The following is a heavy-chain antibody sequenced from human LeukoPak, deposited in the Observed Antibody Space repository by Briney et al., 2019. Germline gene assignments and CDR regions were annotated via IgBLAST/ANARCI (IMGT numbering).Heavy chain of an antibody. CDR3: AKDGGREQLVIDY. CDR2: ISYDGSNK. D-gene: IGHD6-6*01. J-gene: IGHJ4*02. V-gene: IGHV3-30*18. Sequence: GRSLRLSCAASGFTFSSYGMHWVRQAPGKGLEWVAVISYDGSNKYYADSVKGRFTISRDNSKNTLYLQMNSLRAEDTAVYYCAKDGGREQLVIDYWGQGTLVTVSS. CDR1: GFTFSSYG.